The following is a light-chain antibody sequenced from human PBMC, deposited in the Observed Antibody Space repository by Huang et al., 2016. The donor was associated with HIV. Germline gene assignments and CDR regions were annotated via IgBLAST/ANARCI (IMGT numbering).Light chain of an antibody. CDR1: QSLLYSNGYNY. J-gene: IGKJ1*01. CDR2: LAA. V-gene: IGKV2-28*01. CDR3: MQGLQTPQT. Sequence: DIVLTQSPLSLPVTPGEPASISCRSSQSLLYSNGYNYLHWYLQKPGHSPQLVISLAANRASGGPGRFSGSGSGTDFTRKISRVEAEDVVVYYCMQGLQTPQTVGQGTKVEIK.